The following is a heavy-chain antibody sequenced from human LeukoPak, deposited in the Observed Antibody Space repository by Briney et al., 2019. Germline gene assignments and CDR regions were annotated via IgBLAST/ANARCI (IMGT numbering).Heavy chain of an antibody. D-gene: IGHD5-12*01. CDR2: INSDGSST. Sequence: GGSLRLSCAASGFTFSRYWMHWVRQAPGKGLVWVSRINSDGSSTSYADSVKGRFTISRDNAKNTLYLQMNSLRAEDMAVYYCVRDRYSNWFDPWGQGTLVTVSS. CDR3: VRDRYSNWFDP. V-gene: IGHV3-74*01. CDR1: GFTFSRYW. J-gene: IGHJ5*02.